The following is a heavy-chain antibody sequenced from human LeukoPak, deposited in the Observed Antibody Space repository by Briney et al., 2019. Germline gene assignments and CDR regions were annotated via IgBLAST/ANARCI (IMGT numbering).Heavy chain of an antibody. J-gene: IGHJ4*02. CDR3: ARENRWELRWAIDY. CDR1: GFIFSSYA. Sequence: GGSLRLSCAASGFIFSSYAMHWVRQAPGKGLEWVAVISYDGSNKYYADSVKGRFTISRDNPKNTLYLRMDSLRTEDTAVYYCARENRWELRWAIDYWGQGTLVTVSS. CDR2: ISYDGSNK. V-gene: IGHV3-30*04. D-gene: IGHD3-16*01.